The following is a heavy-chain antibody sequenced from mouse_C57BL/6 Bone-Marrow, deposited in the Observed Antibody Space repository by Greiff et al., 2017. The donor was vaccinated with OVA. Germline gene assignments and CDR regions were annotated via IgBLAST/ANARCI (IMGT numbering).Heavy chain of an antibody. Sequence: QVQLQQPGAELVRPGSSVKLSCKASGYTFTSYWMHWVKQRPIQGLEWIGNIDPSDSETHYNQKFKDKATLTVDKSSSTAYMQLSSLTSEDSAVYYCARSGYSTWYFDVWGTGTTVTVSS. V-gene: IGHV1-52*01. CDR3: ARSGYSTWYFDV. CDR1: GYTFTSYW. J-gene: IGHJ1*03. D-gene: IGHD2-5*01. CDR2: IDPSDSET.